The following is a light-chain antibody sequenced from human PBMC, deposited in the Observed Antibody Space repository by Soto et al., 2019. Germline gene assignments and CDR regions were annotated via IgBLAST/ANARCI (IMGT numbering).Light chain of an antibody. CDR3: QQYSTYPIT. CDR1: QSVTTW. Sequence: DIQMTQSPYTLSASVGDRVTITCRASQSVTTWLAWYQQKPGKAPKLLIYKASNLESGLPSRFTGSGSGTEFTLTISSLQSDDFATYYCQQYSTYPITFGQGTRLEIK. CDR2: KAS. V-gene: IGKV1-5*03. J-gene: IGKJ5*01.